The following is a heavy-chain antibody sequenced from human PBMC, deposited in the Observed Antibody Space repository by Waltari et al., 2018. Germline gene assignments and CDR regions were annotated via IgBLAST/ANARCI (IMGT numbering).Heavy chain of an antibody. D-gene: IGHD4-17*01. J-gene: IGHJ4*02. CDR2: INPNSGGT. Sequence: QVQLVQSGAAVKKPGASVKVSCKAYGYRFTLHYIHWVRQAPGKGLEWMGGINPNSGGTNYAQKVQGRVTMTRDTSISTAYMEVSRLRSDDTAVYYCARGYYGDFTLDYWGQGTLVTVSS. CDR1: GYRFTLHY. V-gene: IGHV1-2*02. CDR3: ARGYYGDFTLDY.